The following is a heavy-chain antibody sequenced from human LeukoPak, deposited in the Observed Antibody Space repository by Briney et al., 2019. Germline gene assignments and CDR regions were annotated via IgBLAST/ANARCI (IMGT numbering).Heavy chain of an antibody. CDR1: GFIFSSYA. Sequence: GSLRLSCAGSGFIFSSYAMSWVRQAPGKGLEWVSTISGSGDSTKYADSVKGRFTISRDNSKNSLYLQMTNLRAEDTALYYCAAVRGRKEMGDYWGQGTLVTVSS. D-gene: IGHD5-24*01. CDR2: ISGSGDST. V-gene: IGHV3-23*01. CDR3: AAVRGRKEMGDY. J-gene: IGHJ4*02.